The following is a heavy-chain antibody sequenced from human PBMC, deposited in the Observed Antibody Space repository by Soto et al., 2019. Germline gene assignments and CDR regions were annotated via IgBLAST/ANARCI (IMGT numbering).Heavy chain of an antibody. D-gene: IGHD3-22*01. CDR2: IYHSGST. Sequence: QVQLQESAPGLVKPSGTLSLTCAVSGGSISSIYWWSWVRQPPGKGREWIGEIYHSGSTNYNPSLKSRVTISVDKSKNQFSLKLSSVTAADTAVYYCARRRITMIVVVFDAFDIWGQGTMVTVSS. CDR3: ARRRITMIVVVFDAFDI. V-gene: IGHV4-4*02. CDR1: GGSISSIYW. J-gene: IGHJ3*02.